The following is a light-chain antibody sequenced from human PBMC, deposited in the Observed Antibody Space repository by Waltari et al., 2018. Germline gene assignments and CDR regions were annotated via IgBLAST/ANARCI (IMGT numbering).Light chain of an antibody. V-gene: IGKV3-15*01. CDR2: GAS. Sequence: ERVMTQSPATLSVSPGETATLSCRASQSVGSSLAWYQQNPGQAPRLLIYGASTRATXXPARFSGSGSGTEFTLXIGSMQSEDFAVYYCQQYNNWPQTFGQGTKLEIK. CDR3: QQYNNWPQT. CDR1: QSVGSS. J-gene: IGKJ2*01.